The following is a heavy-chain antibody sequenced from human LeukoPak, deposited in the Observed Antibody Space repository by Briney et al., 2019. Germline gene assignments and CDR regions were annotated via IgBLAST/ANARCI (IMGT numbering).Heavy chain of an antibody. J-gene: IGHJ6*03. D-gene: IGHD2-2*01. V-gene: IGHV3-21*04. CDR1: GFTFSSYS. CDR3: AKSLESTNYYYHMDV. Sequence: GGSLRLSCAASGFTFSSYSMNWVRQAPGKGLEWVSSISSSSNYIYYADSVKGRFTISRDNAKNSLNLQTNSLRAEDTAVYYCAKSLESTNYYYHMDVWGKGTTVTISS. CDR2: ISSSSNYI.